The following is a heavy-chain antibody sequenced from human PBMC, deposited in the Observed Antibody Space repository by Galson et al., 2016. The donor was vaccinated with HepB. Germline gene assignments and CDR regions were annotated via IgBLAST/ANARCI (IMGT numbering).Heavy chain of an antibody. D-gene: IGHD2-15*01. CDR2: ISGSGGST. CDR1: GFTFSNYA. Sequence: SLRLSCAASGFTFSNYAMTWVRQAPGKGLEWVSGISGSGGSTFYADSVKGRFTISRDNSKNTLYQQMNSLRAEDTAAYYCAKDRKSEGDCSSGICHNWFDPWGQGTLVTVSS. CDR3: AKDRKSEGDCSSGICHNWFDP. J-gene: IGHJ5*02. V-gene: IGHV3-23*01.